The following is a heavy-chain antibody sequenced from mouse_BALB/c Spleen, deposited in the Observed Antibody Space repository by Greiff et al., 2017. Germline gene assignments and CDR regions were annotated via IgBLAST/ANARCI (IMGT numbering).Heavy chain of an antibody. D-gene: IGHD2-14*01. V-gene: IGHV1-9*01. CDR2: ILPGSGST. J-gene: IGHJ4*01. CDR1: GYTFSSYW. Sequence: QVQLQQSGAELMKPGASVKISCKATGYTFSSYWIEWVKQRPGHGLEWIGEILPGSGSTNYNEKFKGKATFTADTSSNTAYMQLSSLTSEDSAVYYCARRYRYRGYAMDYWGQGTSVTVSS. CDR3: ARRYRYRGYAMDY.